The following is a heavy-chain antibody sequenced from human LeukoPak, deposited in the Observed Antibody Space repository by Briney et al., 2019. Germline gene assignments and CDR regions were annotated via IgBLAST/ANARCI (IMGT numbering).Heavy chain of an antibody. CDR2: INSDGSST. Sequence: GGSLRLSCAASGFSFSVFWMHWVRQAPGKGLVWVSRINSDGSSTSYADSVKGRFTISRDNAKNTLYLQMNSLRAEDTAVYYCARDLGYCSGGSCYAFDPWGQGTLVTVSS. CDR1: GFSFSVFW. CDR3: ARDLGYCSGGSCYAFDP. V-gene: IGHV3-74*01. D-gene: IGHD2-15*01. J-gene: IGHJ5*02.